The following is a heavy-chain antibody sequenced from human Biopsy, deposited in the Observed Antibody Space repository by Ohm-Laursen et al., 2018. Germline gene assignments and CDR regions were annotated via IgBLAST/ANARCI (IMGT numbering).Heavy chain of an antibody. J-gene: IGHJ4*02. V-gene: IGHV1-2*02. CDR2: ISPKSGDT. D-gene: IGHD6-19*01. Sequence: ASVKVSCKASGFSFTGYDINWVRQAPGQGLEGMGGISPKSGDTNYAHKFQGNITMTRDTSMSTAYMEMSRLRCDDTAVYYCALQSVAQMKNFDYWGQGTLVTVSS. CDR1: GFSFTGYD. CDR3: ALQSVAQMKNFDY.